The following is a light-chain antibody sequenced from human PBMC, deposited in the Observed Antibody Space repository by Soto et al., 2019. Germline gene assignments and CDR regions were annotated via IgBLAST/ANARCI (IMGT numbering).Light chain of an antibody. CDR2: DTT. V-gene: IGLV7-46*01. CDR3: LLSYSGAGGGV. J-gene: IGLJ2*01. Sequence: QTVVTQEPSLTVSPGGTVTLTCGSSTGPVTSGHYPYWFQQKPDQAPRTLIYDTTYKHSWTPARFSGSLLGGKAALTLSGAQPEDEAEYYCLLSYSGAGGGVFGGGTKLTVL. CDR1: TGPVTSGHY.